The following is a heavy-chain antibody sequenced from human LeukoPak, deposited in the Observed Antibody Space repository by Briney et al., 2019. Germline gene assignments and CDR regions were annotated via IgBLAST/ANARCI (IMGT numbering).Heavy chain of an antibody. V-gene: IGHV4-59*12. CDR2: IYYSGST. CDR3: ARGTAVAGIKDAFDI. J-gene: IGHJ3*02. CDR1: GGSISSYY. Sequence: SETLSLTCIISGGSISSYYWSWIRQPPGKGLEWIGSIYYSGSTYYNPSLKSRVTISVDTSKNQFSLKLSSVTAADTAVYYCARGTAVAGIKDAFDIWGQGTMVTVSS. D-gene: IGHD6-19*01.